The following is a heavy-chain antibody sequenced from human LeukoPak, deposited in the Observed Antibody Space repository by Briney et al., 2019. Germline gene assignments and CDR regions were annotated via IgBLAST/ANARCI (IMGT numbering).Heavy chain of an antibody. CDR2: INTDGSTT. CDR3: APGRAKSHGYFDC. V-gene: IGHV3-74*01. J-gene: IGHJ4*02. Sequence: GGSLRLSCEVSGFTFSSYWMHWVRQAPGKGLVWVSRINTDGSTTHFADSVKGRFTISRDNAKNTLYLQMNSLRGEDTAVYYCAPGRAKSHGYFDCWGQGSLVTVSS. D-gene: IGHD5-18*01. CDR1: GFTFSSYW.